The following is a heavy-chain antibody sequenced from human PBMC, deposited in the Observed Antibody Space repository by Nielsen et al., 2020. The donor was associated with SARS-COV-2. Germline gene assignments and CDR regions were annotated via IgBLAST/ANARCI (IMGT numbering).Heavy chain of an antibody. CDR2: INHSGST. J-gene: IGHJ5*02. Sequence: SETLSLTCAVYGGSFSGYYWSWIRQPPGKGLEWIGDINHSGSTNYNPSLKSRVTISVDTSKNQFSLKLSSVTAADTAVYYCARGRGYYYGSGSLGPWGQGTLVTVSS. CDR1: GGSFSGYY. D-gene: IGHD3-10*01. CDR3: ARGRGYYYGSGSLGP. V-gene: IGHV4-34*01.